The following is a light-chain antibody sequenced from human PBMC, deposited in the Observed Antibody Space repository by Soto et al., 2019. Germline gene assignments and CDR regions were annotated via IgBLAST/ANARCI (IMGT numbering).Light chain of an antibody. V-gene: IGLV2-18*02. Sequence: QSALTQPPSVSGSPGQSVTISCTGTSRDIGSYNDVSWYQQTPGTAPKLMISGVSHRPSGVPDRFSGSKSGSTASLTISGLQAEDEADYYCSAYTTDNVLFGGGTKLTVL. J-gene: IGLJ2*01. CDR3: SAYTTDNVL. CDR2: GVS. CDR1: SRDIGSYND.